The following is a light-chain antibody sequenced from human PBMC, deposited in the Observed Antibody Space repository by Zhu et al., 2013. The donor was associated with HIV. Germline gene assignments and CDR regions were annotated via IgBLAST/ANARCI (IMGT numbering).Light chain of an antibody. CDR2: STN. CDR1: SGSVSTSHN. V-gene: IGLV8-61*01. Sequence: QTVVTQEPSFSVSPGGTVTLTCGLTSGSVSTSHNPTWYQQTPGQAPRTLIYSTNTRSSGVPDRFSGSILGNKAALTITGAQADDESDYYCVLYMGSGIWVFGGGTKLTVL. J-gene: IGLJ3*02. CDR3: VLYMGSGIWV.